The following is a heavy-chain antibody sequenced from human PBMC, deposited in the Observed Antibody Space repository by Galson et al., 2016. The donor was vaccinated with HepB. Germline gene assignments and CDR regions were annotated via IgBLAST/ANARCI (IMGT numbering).Heavy chain of an antibody. V-gene: IGHV1-69*13. CDR3: ATGRGDQPFAYKFDH. J-gene: IGHJ4*02. CDR2: IVPTIYGTP. Sequence: SVKVSCKASGGTFTWVRQAPGQGLEWMGGIVPTIYGTPSYAQEFQGRVTIIADESTSTAYMELSSLRSEDTAVYYCATGRGDQPFAYKFDHWGQGTLVIVSS. D-gene: IGHD1-14*01. CDR1: GGTFT.